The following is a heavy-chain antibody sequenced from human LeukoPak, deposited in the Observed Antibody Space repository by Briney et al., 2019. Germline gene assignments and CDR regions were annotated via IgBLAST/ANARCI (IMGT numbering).Heavy chain of an antibody. CDR1: GFTFSSYG. D-gene: IGHD4-11*01. V-gene: IGHV3-30*02. CDR2: IRYDGSNK. CDR3: ARRFNDYWGFDY. J-gene: IGHJ4*02. Sequence: GGSLRLSCAASGFTFSSYGMHWVRQAPGKGLEWVAFIRYDGSNKYYADSVKGRFTISRDNSKNTLYLQMNSLRAEDTAVYYCARRFNDYWGFDYWGQGTLVTVSS.